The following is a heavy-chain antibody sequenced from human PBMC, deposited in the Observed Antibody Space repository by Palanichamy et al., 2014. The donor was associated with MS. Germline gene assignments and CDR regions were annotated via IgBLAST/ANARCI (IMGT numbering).Heavy chain of an antibody. D-gene: IGHD3-10*01. CDR2: ISSSSSYI. CDR3: ARDPAIDYGSGIGGDY. CDR1: GFTFSSYS. V-gene: IGHV3-21*01. J-gene: IGHJ4*02. Sequence: EVQLVESGGGLVKPGGSLRLSCAASGFTFSSYSMNWVRQAPGKGLEWVSSISSSSSYIYYADSVKGRFTISRDNAKNSLYLQMNSLRAEDTAVYYCARDPAIDYGSGIGGDYWGQGTLVTVSS.